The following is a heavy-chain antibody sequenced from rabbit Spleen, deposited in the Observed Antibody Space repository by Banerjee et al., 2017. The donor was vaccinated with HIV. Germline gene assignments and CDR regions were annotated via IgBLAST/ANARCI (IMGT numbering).Heavy chain of an antibody. Sequence: QEQLEESGGDLVKPGSFLTLTCTASGCSFSSSYWLCWVCQAPGKGREWIACIDVSKSGRTYFATWAKGRFTISKPSSTTVTLQMTSLTAADTATYFCARGYSYSYVGVAYVTDYFNLWGPGTLVPVS. D-gene: IGHD6-1*01. J-gene: IGHJ4*01. CDR1: GCSFSSSYW. V-gene: IGHV1S45*01. CDR3: ARGYSYSYVGVAYVTDYFNL. CDR2: IDVSKSGRT.